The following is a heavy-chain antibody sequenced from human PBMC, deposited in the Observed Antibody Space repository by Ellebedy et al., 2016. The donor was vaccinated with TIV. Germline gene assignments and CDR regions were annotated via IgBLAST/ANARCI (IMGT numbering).Heavy chain of an antibody. CDR1: GFTFDDFG. V-gene: IGHV3-43*02. CDR2: ISGDGGAT. Sequence: GESLKISCAASGFTFDDFGMHWVRQPPGKGLEWVSLISGDGGATYYADSVKGRFTISRDNSKNSLYLQMNSLTTEDTALYYCAKDVGWFDPWGQGTLVTVSS. J-gene: IGHJ5*02. CDR3: AKDVGWFDP.